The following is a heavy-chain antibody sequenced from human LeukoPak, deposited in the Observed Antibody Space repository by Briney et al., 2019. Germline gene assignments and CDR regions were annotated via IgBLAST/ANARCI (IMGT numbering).Heavy chain of an antibody. V-gene: IGHV3-30*03. Sequence: GRSLRLSCAASGFTFSSYGMHWVRQAPGKGLEWVAVISYDGSNKYYADSVKGRFTISRNNSKNTLYLQMNSLRAEDTAVYYCVSAGISYYFDYWGQGTLVTVSS. CDR1: GFTFSSYG. CDR2: ISYDGSNK. J-gene: IGHJ4*02. D-gene: IGHD1-1*01. CDR3: VSAGISYYFDY.